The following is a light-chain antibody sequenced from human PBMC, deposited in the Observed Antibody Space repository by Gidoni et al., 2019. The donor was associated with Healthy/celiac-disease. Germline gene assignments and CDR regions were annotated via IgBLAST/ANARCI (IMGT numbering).Light chain of an antibody. CDR3: QQYDNLPYT. J-gene: IGKJ2*01. V-gene: IGKV1-33*01. CDR1: QDISNY. CDR2: DAS. Sequence: DIQMTQFPSPLSASVGDRVTITCQASQDISNYLNWYQQKPGKAPKLLIYDASNLETGVPSRFSGSGSGTDFTFTISSLQPEEIATYYCQQYDNLPYTFXQXTKLEIK.